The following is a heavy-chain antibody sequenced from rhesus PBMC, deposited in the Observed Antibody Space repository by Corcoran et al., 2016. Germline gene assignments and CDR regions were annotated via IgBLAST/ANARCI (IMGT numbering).Heavy chain of an antibody. Sequence: QVQLQESGPGLVKPSETLSLTCAVSGGSISSSNWWSWIRQPPGKGLEWIVYISGRSGITYYNHTLKSRVTISTDTSKNQFSLKLSSVTAADTAVYYCARSGMIIQYYFDYWGQGVLVTVSS. CDR1: GGSISSSNW. V-gene: IGHV4-65*01. CDR2: ISGRSGIT. CDR3: ARSGMIIQYYFDY. D-gene: IGHD3-9*01. J-gene: IGHJ4*01.